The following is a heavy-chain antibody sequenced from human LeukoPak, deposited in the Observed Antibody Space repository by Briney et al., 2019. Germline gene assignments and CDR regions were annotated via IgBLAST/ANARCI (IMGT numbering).Heavy chain of an antibody. J-gene: IGHJ3*02. Sequence: SETLSLTCTVSGGSISSYYWSWIRQPPGKGLEGVGYIYYSGSTNYNPSLKSRVTISVDTSKNQFSLKLSSVTAADTAVYYCARVRFLEWLPDAFDIWGQGTMVTVSS. V-gene: IGHV4-59*01. D-gene: IGHD3-3*01. CDR2: IYYSGST. CDR1: GGSISSYY. CDR3: ARVRFLEWLPDAFDI.